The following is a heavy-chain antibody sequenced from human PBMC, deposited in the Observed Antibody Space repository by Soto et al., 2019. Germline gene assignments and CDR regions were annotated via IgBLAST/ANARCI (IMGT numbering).Heavy chain of an antibody. Sequence: PGGSLRLSCAASGFISRSYWMHWVRQVPGKGLVWVSRINGDGRSTSYADSVKGRFTISRDNAKNTLYLQMNSLRADDTAVYYCARAQYLSDDAFDIWGKGAMVTVSS. D-gene: IGHD2-2*01. V-gene: IGHV3-74*01. J-gene: IGHJ3*02. CDR3: ARAQYLSDDAFDI. CDR1: GFISRSYW. CDR2: INGDGRST.